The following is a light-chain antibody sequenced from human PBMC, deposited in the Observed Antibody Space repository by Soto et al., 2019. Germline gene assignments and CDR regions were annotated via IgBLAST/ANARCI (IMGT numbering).Light chain of an antibody. CDR2: DAS. CDR1: QDISNY. V-gene: IGKV1-33*01. Sequence: DIQMTQSPSTLSASVGDRVTITCQASQDISNYLNWYQQKPGKAPKLLIYDASNLETGAPSRFSGSGSGTEFTLTISSLQPEDVATYYCQKYNSAPQTFGQGTKVDIK. J-gene: IGKJ1*01. CDR3: QKYNSAPQT.